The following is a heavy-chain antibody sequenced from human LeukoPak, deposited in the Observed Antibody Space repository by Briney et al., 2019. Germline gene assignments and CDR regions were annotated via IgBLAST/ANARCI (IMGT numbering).Heavy chain of an antibody. CDR1: GGSTSSYY. V-gene: IGHV4-59*01. CDR2: ICYSGST. J-gene: IGHJ1*01. D-gene: IGHD6-25*01. CDR3: ARMGRSSGPFQH. Sequence: PSETLSLTCTVSGGSTSSYYWSWMRQPPGKGQERIGYICYSGSTNYNPSLTSRVTISVDTSKNQSSLKLSCVTAADTAVYYCARMGRSSGPFQHWGQGTLVTVSS.